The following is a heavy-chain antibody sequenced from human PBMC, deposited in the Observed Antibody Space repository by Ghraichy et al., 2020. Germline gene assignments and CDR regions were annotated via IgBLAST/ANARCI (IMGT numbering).Heavy chain of an antibody. CDR1: GYTFTGYY. D-gene: IGHD2-2*02. CDR2: INPNTGDT. J-gene: IGHJ3*01. V-gene: IGHV1-2*02. CDR3: VRDPLRPYTFDF. Sequence: ASVKVSCKASGYTFTGYYMHWVRQATGQGLEWVGWINPNTGDTKNAQNFQGRVTLTRDTSITTAYLELSGLTSDDTALYYCVRDPLRPYTFDFWGQGTKVTVSS.